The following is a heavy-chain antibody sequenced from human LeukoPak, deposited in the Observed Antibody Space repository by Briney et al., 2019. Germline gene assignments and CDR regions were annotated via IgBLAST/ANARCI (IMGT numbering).Heavy chain of an antibody. J-gene: IGHJ4*02. V-gene: IGHV3-21*01. Sequence: GGSVRLSCEASGFTFSSYSMNWVRQAPGKGLEWVSSISTSISYINYADSVKGRFTISRDNAKNSLYLQMNSLRAEDTAVYYCARESPFDGSIDYWGQGTLVTVSS. D-gene: IGHD3-10*01. CDR1: GFTFSSYS. CDR3: ARESPFDGSIDY. CDR2: ISTSISYI.